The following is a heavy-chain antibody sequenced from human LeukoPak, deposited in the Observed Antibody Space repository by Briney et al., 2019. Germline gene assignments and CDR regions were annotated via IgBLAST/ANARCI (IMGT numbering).Heavy chain of an antibody. V-gene: IGHV3-15*01. CDR2: IKRKTDGGTT. Sequence: GGSLRLSCAASGFTFTNAWMSWVRQAPGKGLEWVGRIKRKTDGGTTDYAAPVKGRFTTSRDDSRNTLDLQMNSLKTEDAAVYYCTTESYSGTYTLDYWGQGTLVTVSS. J-gene: IGHJ4*02. D-gene: IGHD1-26*01. CDR3: TTESYSGTYTLDY. CDR1: GFTFTNAW.